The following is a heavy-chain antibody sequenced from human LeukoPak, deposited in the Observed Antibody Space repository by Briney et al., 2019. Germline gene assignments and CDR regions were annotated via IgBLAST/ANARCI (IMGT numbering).Heavy chain of an antibody. D-gene: IGHD5-12*01. CDR3: AKGAYDYIEMGYFDY. V-gene: IGHV3-33*06. CDR2: IWYDGSNK. Sequence: GRSLRLSCAASGFTFSSYGMHWVRQAPGKGLEWVAVIWYDGSNKYYGDSVKGRFTISRDNSKNTLYLQMNSLRAEDTAVYYCAKGAYDYIEMGYFDYWGQGTLVTVSS. CDR1: GFTFSSYG. J-gene: IGHJ4*02.